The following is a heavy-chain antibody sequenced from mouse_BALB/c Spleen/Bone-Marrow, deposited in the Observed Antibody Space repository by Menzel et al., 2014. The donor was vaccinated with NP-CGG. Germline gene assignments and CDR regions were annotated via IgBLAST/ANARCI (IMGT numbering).Heavy chain of an antibody. CDR2: IHYSGNT. CDR3: ARETAIVADFDY. J-gene: IGHJ2*01. V-gene: IGHV3-1*02. Sequence: EVQLVESGPDLVKPSQSVSLTCTVTAYSITSDYGWHWIRQFPGNRLEWMAYIHYSGNTDYNPSLKSRVSITRDTSKNQFFLQLNSVTTEDTATYYCARETAIVADFDYWGQGTTLTGSS. D-gene: IGHD1-1*01. CDR1: AYSITSDYG.